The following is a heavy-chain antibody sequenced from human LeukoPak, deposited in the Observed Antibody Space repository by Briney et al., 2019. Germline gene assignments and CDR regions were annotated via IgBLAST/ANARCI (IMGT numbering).Heavy chain of an antibody. CDR3: ARAPNWKHFDY. D-gene: IGHD1-1*01. Sequence: SETLSLTCTVSGYSISSGYYWGWIRQPPGKGLEWIGNIYHSGSTYYNPSLKSRVTISVDTSKNQFSLKLSSVTAADTAVYYCARAPNWKHFDYWGQGTLVTVSS. J-gene: IGHJ4*02. V-gene: IGHV4-38-2*02. CDR1: GYSISSGYY. CDR2: IYHSGST.